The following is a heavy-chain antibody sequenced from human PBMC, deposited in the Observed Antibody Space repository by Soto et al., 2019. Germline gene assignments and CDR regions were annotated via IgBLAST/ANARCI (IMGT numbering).Heavy chain of an antibody. D-gene: IGHD6-13*01. CDR1: GFTFSDYY. CDR3: ARSKIKAAADALTAPYYYYGMDV. J-gene: IGHJ6*02. CDR2: ISSSGSTI. Sequence: QVQLVESGGGLVKPGGSLRLSCAASGFTFSDYYMSWIRQAPGKGLEWVSYISSSGSTIYYADSVKGRFTISRDNAKNSLYLQMNSLRAEDTAVYYCARSKIKAAADALTAPYYYYGMDVWGQGTTVTVSS. V-gene: IGHV3-11*01.